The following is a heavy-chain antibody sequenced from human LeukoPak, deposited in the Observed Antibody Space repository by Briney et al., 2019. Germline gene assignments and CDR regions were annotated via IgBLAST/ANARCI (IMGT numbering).Heavy chain of an antibody. CDR2: IYHSGST. J-gene: IGHJ5*02. CDR1: GGSISSSSYY. D-gene: IGHD2-15*01. Sequence: SETLSLTCTVSGGSISSSSYYWGWIRQPPGKGLEWIGSIYHSGSTYYNPSLKSRVTISVDTSKNQFSLKLSSVTAADTAVYYCAREVVVAATLSQGWFDPWGQGTLVTVSS. CDR3: AREVVVAATLSQGWFDP. V-gene: IGHV4-39*07.